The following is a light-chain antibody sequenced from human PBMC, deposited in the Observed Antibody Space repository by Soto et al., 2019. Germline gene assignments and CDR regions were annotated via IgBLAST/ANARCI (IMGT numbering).Light chain of an antibody. Sequence: QSVLTQPASVSGSPGQSITISCTGTSSDVGSYNLVSWYQQHPGKAPKLMIYEVSKRPSGVSNRFSGSKSGNTASLTISGLQAEEEADYYCCSYARSSTFDVVFGGGTKVTVL. V-gene: IGLV2-23*02. CDR3: CSYARSSTFDVV. CDR2: EVS. CDR1: SSDVGSYNL. J-gene: IGLJ2*01.